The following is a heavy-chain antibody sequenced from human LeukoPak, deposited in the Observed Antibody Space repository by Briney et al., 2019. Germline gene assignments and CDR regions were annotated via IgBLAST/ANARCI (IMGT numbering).Heavy chain of an antibody. Sequence: GGSLRLSCAASGFTFSGFSMSWVRQSPTKGLEWVANIKQDGSERYYVDSVKGRFTISRDNAKNSLSLQMNNLRVEDTAVYYCARAGSHWHYVYWGQGIVVTVSS. J-gene: IGHJ4*02. CDR1: GFTFSGFS. V-gene: IGHV3-7*01. CDR2: IKQDGSER. D-gene: IGHD3-10*01. CDR3: ARAGSHWHYVY.